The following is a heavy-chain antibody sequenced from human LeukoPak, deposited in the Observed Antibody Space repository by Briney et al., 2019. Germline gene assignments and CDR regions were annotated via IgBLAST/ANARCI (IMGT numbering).Heavy chain of an antibody. Sequence: ASETLSLTCTVSGGSISSYYWSWIRQPPGKGLEWIGYIYYSGSTNYNPSLKSRVTISVDTSKNQFSLKLSSVTAADTAVYYWARSLVGGFIGPKNWFPPGGQEPLVPVPS. V-gene: IGHV4-59*08. D-gene: IGHD3-10*01. CDR3: ARSLVGGFIGPKNWFPP. CDR2: IYYSGST. CDR1: GGSISSYY. J-gene: IGHJ5*02.